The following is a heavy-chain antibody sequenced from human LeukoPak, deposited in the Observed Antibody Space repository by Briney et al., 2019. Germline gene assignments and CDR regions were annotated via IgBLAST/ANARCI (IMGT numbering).Heavy chain of an antibody. CDR3: ARLGGYDFRFDY. CDR2: IKEDGSEK. J-gene: IGHJ4*02. D-gene: IGHD5-12*01. CDR1: GFTLSSYW. Sequence: PGGSLRLSCAASGFTLSSYWMSWVRQAPGKGLEWVANIKEDGSEKYYVDSVKGRFTISRDNAKNSLYLQMNSLRAEDTAVYYCARLGGYDFRFDYWGQGTLVTVSS. V-gene: IGHV3-7*01.